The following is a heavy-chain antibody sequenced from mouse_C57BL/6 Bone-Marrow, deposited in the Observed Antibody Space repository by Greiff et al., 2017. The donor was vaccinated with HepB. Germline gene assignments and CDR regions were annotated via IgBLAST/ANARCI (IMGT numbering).Heavy chain of an antibody. Sequence: EVKLVESGGDLVKPGGSLKLSCAASGFTFSSSGMSWVRQTPDKRLEWVATISSGGSYTYYPDSVKGRFTISRDTAKNTLYLQMSSLKSEDTAMYYCASHEYGLDYWGQGTALTVSS. V-gene: IGHV5-6*01. J-gene: IGHJ2*01. CDR1: GFTFSSSG. CDR3: ASHEYGLDY. D-gene: IGHD1-2*01. CDR2: ISSGGSYT.